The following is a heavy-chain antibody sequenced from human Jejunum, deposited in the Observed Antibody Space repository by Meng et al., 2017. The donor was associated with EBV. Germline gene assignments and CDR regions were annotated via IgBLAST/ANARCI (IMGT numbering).Heavy chain of an antibody. Sequence: QVQVQGSGPGLVKSSETLSLTCTVSGGSISNNLYYWGWTRQPPGKGLEWIGTIYYSGNTYYSPSLKSRVTISVDTSKNQFSLQLNSVTAADTAVYYCARYSSSSGWLDPWGQGTLVTVSS. CDR2: IYYSGNT. D-gene: IGHD6-19*01. CDR1: GGSISNNLYY. V-gene: IGHV4-39*07. CDR3: ARYSSSSGWLDP. J-gene: IGHJ5*02.